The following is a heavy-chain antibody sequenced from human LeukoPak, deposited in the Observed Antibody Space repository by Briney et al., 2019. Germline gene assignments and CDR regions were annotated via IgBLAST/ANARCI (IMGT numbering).Heavy chain of an antibody. J-gene: IGHJ6*02. CDR3: ARHHYDILTGYHGMHV. D-gene: IGHD3-9*01. CDR2: IYYSGST. CDR1: GGSISSYY. V-gene: IGHV4-59*08. Sequence: SETLSLTCTVSGGSISSYYWSWIRQPPGKGLEWIGYIYYSGSTNYNPSLKSRVTISVDTSKNQFSLKLSSVTAADTAVYYCARHHYDILTGYHGMHVWGQGTTVTVSS.